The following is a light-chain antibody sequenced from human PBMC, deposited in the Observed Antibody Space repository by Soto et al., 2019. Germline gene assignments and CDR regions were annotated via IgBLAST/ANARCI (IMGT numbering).Light chain of an antibody. J-gene: IGKJ4*01. CDR2: AAS. Sequence: DSQMTQSPSSLSASVGDRVTITCRASQSISSYLNWYQQKPVKAPKLLIYAASSLQSGVPSRFSGSGSGTDFTLTISSLQPEDFATYYCQQSYSTPVFGGGTKVEIK. CDR3: QQSYSTPV. CDR1: QSISSY. V-gene: IGKV1-39*01.